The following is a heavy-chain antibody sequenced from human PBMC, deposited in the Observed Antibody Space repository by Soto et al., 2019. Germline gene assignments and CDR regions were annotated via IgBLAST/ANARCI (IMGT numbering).Heavy chain of an antibody. J-gene: IGHJ6*02. Sequence: GGSLRLSCAASGFTFSSYGMHWVRQAPGKGLEWVAVIWYDGSNKYYADSVKGRFTISRDNSKNTLYLQMNSLRAEDTAVYYCAREIAARPGFYYYYGMDVWGQGTTVTAP. CDR2: IWYDGSNK. CDR3: AREIAARPGFYYYYGMDV. D-gene: IGHD6-6*01. V-gene: IGHV3-33*01. CDR1: GFTFSSYG.